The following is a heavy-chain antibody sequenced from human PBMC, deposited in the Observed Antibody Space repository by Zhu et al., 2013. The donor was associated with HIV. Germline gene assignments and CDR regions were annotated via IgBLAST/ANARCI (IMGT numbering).Heavy chain of an antibody. J-gene: IGHJ3*02. CDR2: IIPIFGTA. CDR3: AREGDDYYGSGRPDAFDI. V-gene: IGHV1-69*06. CDR1: GGTFSSYA. Sequence: QVQLVQFGAEVKKPGSSVKVSCKASGGTFSSYAISWVRQAPGQGLEWMGGIIPIFGTANYAQKFQGRVTITADKSTSTAYMELSSLRSEDTAVYYCAREGDDYYGSGRPDAFDIWGQGTMVTVSS. D-gene: IGHD3-10*01.